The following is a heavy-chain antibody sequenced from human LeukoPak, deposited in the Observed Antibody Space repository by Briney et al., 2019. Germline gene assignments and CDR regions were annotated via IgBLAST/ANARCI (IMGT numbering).Heavy chain of an antibody. CDR2: IYYSGNT. D-gene: IGHD7-27*01. V-gene: IGHV4-59*12. CDR1: GGSISSYY. J-gene: IGHJ5*02. CDR3: AKKVAGVGWFDP. Sequence: SETLSLTCTVSGGSISSYYWSWIRQPPGKGLEWIGYIYYSGNTNYNPSLKSRVTISVDTSKNQFSLKLYSVTAADTAVYYCAKKVAGVGWFDPWGQGTLVTVSS.